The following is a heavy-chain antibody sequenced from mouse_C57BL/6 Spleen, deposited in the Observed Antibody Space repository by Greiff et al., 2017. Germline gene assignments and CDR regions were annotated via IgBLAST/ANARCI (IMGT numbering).Heavy chain of an antibody. J-gene: IGHJ3*01. V-gene: IGHV1-26*01. D-gene: IGHD3-2*02. CDR1: GYTFTDYY. CDR3: AREVDSSGCAY. CDR2: INPNNGGT. Sequence: EVQLQQSGPELVKPGASVKISCKASGYTFTDYYMNWVKQSHGKSLEWIGDINPNNGGTSYNQKFKGKATLTVDKSSSTAYMELRSLTSEDSAVYYCAREVDSSGCAYWGQGTLVTVSA.